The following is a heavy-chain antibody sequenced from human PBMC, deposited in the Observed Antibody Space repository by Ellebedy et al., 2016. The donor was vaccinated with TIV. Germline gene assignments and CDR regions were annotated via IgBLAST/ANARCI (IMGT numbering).Heavy chain of an antibody. J-gene: IGHJ4*02. CDR1: GFTFSSYA. V-gene: IGHV3-23*01. CDR3: AKGDEYSSGCLDDY. Sequence: GESLKISXAASGFTFSSYAMNWVRQAPGKGLEWVSVISGSGGTTYYADSVKGRFTISRDNSKNTLYLQMNSLRAEDTAVYYCAKGDEYSSGCLDDYWGQGTLVTVSS. D-gene: IGHD6-19*01. CDR2: ISGSGGTT.